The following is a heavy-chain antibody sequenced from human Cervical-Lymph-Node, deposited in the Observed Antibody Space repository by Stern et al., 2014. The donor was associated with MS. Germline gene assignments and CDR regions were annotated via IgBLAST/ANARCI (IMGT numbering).Heavy chain of an antibody. J-gene: IGHJ6*02. CDR1: GYTLTIFY. Sequence: MQLVESGAEVRKPGASVKVSCKASGYTLTIFYIHWVRQAPGQGLEWMGINSPSGGGTTFAQQLQGRVTMTMAKSTTPVYLALNSLRSEDTAVYYRASGGEVDGGGVWGQGTAVTVFS. V-gene: IGHV1-46*01. CDR2: NSPSGGGT. D-gene: IGHD1-26*01. CDR3: ASGGEVDGGGV.